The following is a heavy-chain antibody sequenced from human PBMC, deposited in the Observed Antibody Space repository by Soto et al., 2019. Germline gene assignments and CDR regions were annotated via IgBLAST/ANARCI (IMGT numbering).Heavy chain of an antibody. D-gene: IGHD1-26*01. V-gene: IGHV1-69*13. CDR2: IAPIFGTP. Sequence: GASVKVSCKASGYTFTSYYMHWVRQAPGQGLEWMGGIAPIFGTPNYAQNFQGRVTITADESTSTAYMELSGLRSDDTAVYYCARDAAVGLFDYWGQGTLVTVSS. J-gene: IGHJ4*02. CDR1: GYTFTSYY. CDR3: ARDAAVGLFDY.